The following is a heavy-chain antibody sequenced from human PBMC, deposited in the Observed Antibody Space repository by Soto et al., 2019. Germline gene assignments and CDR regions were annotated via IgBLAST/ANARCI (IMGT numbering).Heavy chain of an antibody. CDR1: GDSVTSVSDY. D-gene: IGHD3-10*01. V-gene: IGHV4-61*01. Sequence: SETRSLTRTVSGDSVTSVSDYWSWIRQPPGKGLEWTGYIYYSGSADYNPSLESRVTISINTSKNHSSLKLPSVTAADTAVYYCARGVGFGYYYYHMDLWGQGTTVTVSS. CDR2: IYYSGSA. J-gene: IGHJ6*02. CDR3: ARGVGFGYYYYHMDL.